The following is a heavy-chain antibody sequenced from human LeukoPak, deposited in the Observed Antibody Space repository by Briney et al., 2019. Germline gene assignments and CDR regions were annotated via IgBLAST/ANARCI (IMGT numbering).Heavy chain of an antibody. CDR1: GGSFSGHY. V-gene: IGHV4-34*01. CDR2: INHSGST. J-gene: IGHJ4*02. Sequence: SETLSLTCAVYGGSFSGHYWSWIRQPPGKGLEWIGEINHSGSTNYNPSLKSRVTISVDTSKNQFSLKLSSVTAADTAVYYCARGANKKYILTGRVFRYFDYWGQGTLVTVSS. D-gene: IGHD3-9*01. CDR3: ARGANKKYILTGRVFRYFDY.